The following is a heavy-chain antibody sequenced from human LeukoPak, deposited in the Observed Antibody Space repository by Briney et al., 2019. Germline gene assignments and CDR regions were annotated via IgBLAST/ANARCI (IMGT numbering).Heavy chain of an antibody. D-gene: IGHD3-10*01. J-gene: IGHJ4*02. Sequence: GGSLRLSCAASGFSFNTYGMHWVRQGPGKGLEWVAVISYDGSEKYYTDSVKGRFTISRDNSKNTLFLEMNSLRAEDAATYYCAKDMIRGVNYCYDYWGQGTLVTVSS. V-gene: IGHV3-30*18. CDR1: GFSFNTYG. CDR2: ISYDGSEK. CDR3: AKDMIRGVNYCYDY.